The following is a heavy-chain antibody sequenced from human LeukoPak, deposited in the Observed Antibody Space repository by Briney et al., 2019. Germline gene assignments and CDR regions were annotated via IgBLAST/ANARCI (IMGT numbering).Heavy chain of an antibody. CDR1: GFTVSSSY. Sequence: GGSLRLSCAASGFTVSSSYMSWVRQAPGKGLEWVSAFYSGGKTYYTDSVKGRFTISRDNSKNTLYLQMNSLRAEDTAVYFCVRLVGGDIDYWGQGTLVTVS. J-gene: IGHJ4*02. CDR3: VRLVGGDIDY. CDR2: FYSGGKT. D-gene: IGHD5-12*01. V-gene: IGHV3-53*01.